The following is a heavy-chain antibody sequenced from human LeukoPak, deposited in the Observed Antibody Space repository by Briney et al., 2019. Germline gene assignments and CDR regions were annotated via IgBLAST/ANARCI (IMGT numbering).Heavy chain of an antibody. J-gene: IGHJ4*02. Sequence: GGSLRLSCAASGFTFSSYSMNWVRQAPGKGLEWVSSISSSTYIYYTDSVRGRFTISRDNAKNSLYLQMNSLRAEDTAVYWCARDYIAYDPLDYWGQGTLVTVSS. D-gene: IGHD3-3*01. CDR2: ISSSTYI. V-gene: IGHV3-21*01. CDR3: ARDYIAYDPLDY. CDR1: GFTFSSYS.